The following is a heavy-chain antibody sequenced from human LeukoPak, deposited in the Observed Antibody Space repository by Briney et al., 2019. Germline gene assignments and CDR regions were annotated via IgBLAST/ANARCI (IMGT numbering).Heavy chain of an antibody. D-gene: IGHD3-9*01. J-gene: IGHJ4*02. Sequence: SETLSLTCTVSGVSITLYYWTWIRQSPKKGLEWIGDISNSGSNYNPSLSSRLTISTDTSKNHFSLRLTSVSAADTAVYYCARRGDISTDYAFDYWGQGTLVTVSS. CDR1: GVSITLYY. CDR2: ISNSGS. CDR3: ARRGDISTDYAFDY. V-gene: IGHV4-59*01.